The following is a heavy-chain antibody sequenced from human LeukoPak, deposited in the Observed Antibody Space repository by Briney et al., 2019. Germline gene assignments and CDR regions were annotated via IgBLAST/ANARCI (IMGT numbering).Heavy chain of an antibody. CDR1: GYTFTDYY. Sequence: ASVKVSCKASGYTFTDYYMHWVRQAPGQGLEWMGWINPNSGGTNYAQKFQGRVTMTRDTSISTAYMELSRLRSDDTAVYYCARGLYDFWSGYHYFDYWGQGTLVTVSS. CDR3: ARGLYDFWSGYHYFDY. CDR2: INPNSGGT. D-gene: IGHD3-3*01. J-gene: IGHJ4*02. V-gene: IGHV1-2*02.